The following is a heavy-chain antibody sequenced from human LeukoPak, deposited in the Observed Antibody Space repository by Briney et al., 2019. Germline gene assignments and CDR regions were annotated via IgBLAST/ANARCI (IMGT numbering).Heavy chain of an antibody. V-gene: IGHV3-53*01. D-gene: IGHD2/OR15-2a*01. CDR1: GFTFDDYA. CDR3: ARDTWAYYMDV. CDR2: IYSGGST. Sequence: PGGSLRLSCAASGFTFDDYAMHWVRQAPGKGLEWVSVIYSGGSTYYADSVKGRFTISRDNSKNTLYLQMNSLRAEDTAVYYCARDTWAYYMDVWGKGTTVTISS. J-gene: IGHJ6*03.